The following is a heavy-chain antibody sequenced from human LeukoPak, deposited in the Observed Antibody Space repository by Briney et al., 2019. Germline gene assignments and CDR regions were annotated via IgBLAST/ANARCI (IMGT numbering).Heavy chain of an antibody. D-gene: IGHD3-16*01. J-gene: IGHJ4*02. Sequence: ASVKVSCKASAYTFSRYGMHWVRQAPGQRLEWMGWINAGNENTKYSQKFQGRVSITRDTSASTAYMELSSLTSEDTAVYYCARDLYGDYFDYWGQGTLVTVSS. V-gene: IGHV1-3*01. CDR2: INAGNENT. CDR1: AYTFSRYG. CDR3: ARDLYGDYFDY.